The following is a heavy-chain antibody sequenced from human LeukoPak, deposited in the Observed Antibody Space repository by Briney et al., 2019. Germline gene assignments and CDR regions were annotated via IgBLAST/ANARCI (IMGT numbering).Heavy chain of an antibody. J-gene: IGHJ4*02. CDR2: ISYDGSDK. V-gene: IGHV3-30*18. D-gene: IGHD1-26*01. CDR1: GFTFSSYW. CDR3: AKEVGTFTLDY. Sequence: TGGSLRLSCAASGFTFSSYWMHWVRQAPGKGLEWVTVISYDGSDKYYADSVKGRFTISRDNSRNTLYLQMNSLRVEDTAVYYCAKEVGTFTLDYWGQGTLVTVSS.